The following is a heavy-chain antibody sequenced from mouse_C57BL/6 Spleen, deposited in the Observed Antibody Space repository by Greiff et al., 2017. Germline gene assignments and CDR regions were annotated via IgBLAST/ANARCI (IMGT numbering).Heavy chain of an antibody. CDR1: GYTFTDYY. CDR3: ARGDYYGSSLYYYAMDY. Sequence: QVQLKESGPELVKPGASVKISCKASGYTFTDYYINWVKQRPGQGLEWIGWIFPGSGSTYYNEKFKGKATLTVDKSSSTAYMLLSSLTSEDSAVYFCARGDYYGSSLYYYAMDYWGQGTSVTVSS. V-gene: IGHV1-75*01. D-gene: IGHD1-1*01. J-gene: IGHJ4*01. CDR2: IFPGSGST.